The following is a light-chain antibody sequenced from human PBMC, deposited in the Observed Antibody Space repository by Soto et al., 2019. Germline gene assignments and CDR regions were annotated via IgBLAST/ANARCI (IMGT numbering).Light chain of an antibody. Sequence: EVVLTQSPATLSLSPGERVTISCRASQSVSSYLVWYQQIPGQAPRLLIFDISNRATGIPARFSGGGSGTDLTLTISSLEPEDFAVYYCQQRYNWPFTFGGGTKVEIK. J-gene: IGKJ4*01. CDR3: QQRYNWPFT. CDR2: DIS. V-gene: IGKV3-11*01. CDR1: QSVSSY.